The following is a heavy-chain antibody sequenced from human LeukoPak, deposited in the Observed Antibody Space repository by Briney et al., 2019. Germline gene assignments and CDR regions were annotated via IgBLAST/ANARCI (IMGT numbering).Heavy chain of an antibody. D-gene: IGHD2-21*02. CDR1: GGSFSGYY. CDR2: INHSGST. V-gene: IGHV4-34*01. Sequence: PSETLSLTCAVYGGSFSGYYWSWIRQPPGKGLEWIGEINHSGSTNYNPSLKSRVTISVDTSKNQFSLKLSSVTAADTAVYYCARRVGDSPSYNWFDPWGQGTLVTVSS. J-gene: IGHJ5*02. CDR3: ARRVGDSPSYNWFDP.